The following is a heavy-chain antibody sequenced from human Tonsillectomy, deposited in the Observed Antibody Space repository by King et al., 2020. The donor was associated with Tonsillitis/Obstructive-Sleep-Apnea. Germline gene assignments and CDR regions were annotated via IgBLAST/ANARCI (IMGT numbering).Heavy chain of an antibody. CDR3: ARRYINDYGVYRSPSYLDY. CDR1: GNSFTNYW. V-gene: IGHV5-51*03. D-gene: IGHD4-17*01. CDR2: IYDGDSDT. Sequence: QLVQSGAEVKKPGGSLKISCKGSGNSFTNYWIGWVRQMPGKGLEWRGIIYDGDSDTRDSPSFQGQVTISADKSISTAYLQWSSLKASDTAMYYCARRYINDYGVYRSPSYLDYWGQGTLVTVSS. J-gene: IGHJ4*02.